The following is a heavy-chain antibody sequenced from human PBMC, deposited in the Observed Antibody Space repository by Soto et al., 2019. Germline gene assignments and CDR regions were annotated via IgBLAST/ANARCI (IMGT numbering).Heavy chain of an antibody. V-gene: IGHV3-23*01. CDR2: LTGSGSST. CDR1: GFTFGSYA. Sequence: EVQLLESGGALVQPGGSLRISCAASGFTFGSYAMTWVRQAPGKGLEWVSALTGSGSSTYYADSVRDRFTISRDNSKSTLYLQMYRLRPEDTGVYYCAQDFGGRRPFHYWGQGTLVTLSS. CDR3: AQDFGGRRPFHY. J-gene: IGHJ4*02. D-gene: IGHD2-15*01.